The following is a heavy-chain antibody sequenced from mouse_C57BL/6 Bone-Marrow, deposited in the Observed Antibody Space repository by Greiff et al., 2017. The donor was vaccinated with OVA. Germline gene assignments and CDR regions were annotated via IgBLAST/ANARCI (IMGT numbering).Heavy chain of an antibody. CDR1: GYAFSSSW. CDR2: IYPGDGDT. CDR3: ARHEDGYYASYFDY. V-gene: IGHV1-82*01. D-gene: IGHD2-3*01. J-gene: IGHJ2*01. Sequence: QVQLKESGPELVKPGASVKISCKASGYAFSSSWMNWVKQRPGKGLEWIGRIYPGDGDTNYNGKFKGKATLTADKSSSTAYMPLSSLTSEDSAVYFCARHEDGYYASYFDYGGRGTTLTVSS.